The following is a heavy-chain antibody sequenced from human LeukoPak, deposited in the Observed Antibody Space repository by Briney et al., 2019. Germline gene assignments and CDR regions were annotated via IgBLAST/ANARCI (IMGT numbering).Heavy chain of an antibody. J-gene: IGHJ5*02. CDR3: ARKKWFGELLKAINWFDP. V-gene: IGHV4-34*01. CDR1: GGSFSGYY. Sequence: SETLSLTCAVYGGSFSGYYWSWIRQPPGKGLEWIGEINHSGSTNYNPSLKSRVTISVDTSKNQFSLKLSSVTAADTAVYYCARKKWFGELLKAINWFDPWGQGTLVTVSS. CDR2: INHSGST. D-gene: IGHD3-10*01.